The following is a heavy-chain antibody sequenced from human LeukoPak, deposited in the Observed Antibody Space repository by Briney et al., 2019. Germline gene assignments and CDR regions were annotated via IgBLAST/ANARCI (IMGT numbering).Heavy chain of an antibody. J-gene: IGHJ3*02. CDR2: IKSKTDGGTT. V-gene: IGHV3-15*01. CDR3: TTTVPPRGYFDWFNAFDI. Sequence: GGSLRLSCAASGFTFSNAWMSWVRQAPGKGLEWVGRIKSKTDGGTTDYAAPVKGRFTISRDDSKNTLYLQMNSLKTEDTAVYYCTTTVPPRGYFDWFNAFDIWGQGTMVTVSS. CDR1: GFTFSNAW. D-gene: IGHD3-9*01.